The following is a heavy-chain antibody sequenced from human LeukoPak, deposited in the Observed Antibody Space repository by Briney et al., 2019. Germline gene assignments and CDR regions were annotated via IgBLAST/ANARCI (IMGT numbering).Heavy chain of an antibody. J-gene: IGHJ4*02. V-gene: IGHV3-30*02. Sequence: PGGSLRLSCAASGFTLSYYGMHWVRQAPGKGLEWVTFIGYDGTDNYYADSVKGPFTISRDNYKNTLSLHMNSLRAEDTAVYYCARDLTYNSWYYFDSWGQGTLVTVSS. CDR2: IGYDGTDN. D-gene: IGHD6-13*01. CDR3: ARDLTYNSWYYFDS. CDR1: GFTLSYYG.